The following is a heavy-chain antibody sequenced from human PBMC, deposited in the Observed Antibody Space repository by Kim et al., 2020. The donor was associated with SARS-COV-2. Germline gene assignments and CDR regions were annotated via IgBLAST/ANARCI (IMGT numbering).Heavy chain of an antibody. CDR3: AKAQFYYGSGSNYLDY. CDR1: GFTFSGYT. Sequence: GGSLRLSCAASGFTFSGYTMRWVRQAPGKGLEWVSVISGSGGSTSYSDSVKGRFTISRDNSRNTLYLQMNSLRAEDTAVYYCAKAQFYYGSGSNYLDYWG. D-gene: IGHD3-10*01. J-gene: IGHJ4*01. CDR2: ISGSGGST. V-gene: IGHV3-23*01.